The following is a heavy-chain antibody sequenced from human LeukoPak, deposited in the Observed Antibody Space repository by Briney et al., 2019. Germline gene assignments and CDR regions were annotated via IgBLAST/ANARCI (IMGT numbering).Heavy chain of an antibody. J-gene: IGHJ4*02. CDR3: ARGRFVLDYYRFDY. CDR1: GYTFTNYY. CDR2: INPSGGGT. V-gene: IGHV1-46*01. D-gene: IGHD3-22*01. Sequence: ASVKVSCKASGYTFTNYYMHWVRQAPGQGPEWMGVINPSGGGTTYAQKFQGRVTMTRDTSTSTVYMEPSSLRSEDTAVYYCARGRFVLDYYRFDYWGQGTLVTVSS.